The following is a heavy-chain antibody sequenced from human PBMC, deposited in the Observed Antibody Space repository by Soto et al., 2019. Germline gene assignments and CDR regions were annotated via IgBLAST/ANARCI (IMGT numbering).Heavy chain of an antibody. V-gene: IGHV1-69*13. Sequence: SVKVSCKASGGTFSNSAIYWVRQAPGQGLVWMGGFNPIFGAPYYAQTFQGRVTITADESTGTVYMDLSSLRSEDTAVYYCAVGNSTTYYWFDPWGQGTLVTVSS. CDR2: FNPIFGAP. CDR1: GGTFSNSA. D-gene: IGHD1-7*01. J-gene: IGHJ5*02. CDR3: AVGNSTTYYWFDP.